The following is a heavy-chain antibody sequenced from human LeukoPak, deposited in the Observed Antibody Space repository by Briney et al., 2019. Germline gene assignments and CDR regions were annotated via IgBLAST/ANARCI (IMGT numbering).Heavy chain of an antibody. D-gene: IGHD5-12*01. CDR1: GGSISSSSYY. CDR3: ARLFQFPRGGSAQGFDY. J-gene: IGHJ4*02. CDR2: IYYSGST. Sequence: PSETLSLTCTVSGGSISSSSYYWGWIRQPPGKGLEWIGSIYYSGSTYYNPSLKSRVTISVDTSKNQFSLKLSSVTAADTAVYYCARLFQFPRGGSAQGFDYWGQGTLVTVSS. V-gene: IGHV4-39*01.